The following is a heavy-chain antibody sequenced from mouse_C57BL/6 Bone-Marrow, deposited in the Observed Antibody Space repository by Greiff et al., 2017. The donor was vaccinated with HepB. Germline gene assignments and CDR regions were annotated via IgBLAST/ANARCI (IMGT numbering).Heavy chain of an antibody. CDR2: ISSGSSTI. D-gene: IGHD4-1*01. CDR1: GFTFSDYG. V-gene: IGHV5-17*01. CDR3: ATNYHAMDY. Sequence: DVHLVESGGGLVKPGGSLKLSCAASGFTFSDYGMHWVRQAPEKGLEWVAYISSGSSTIYYADTVKGRFTISRDNAKNTLFLQMTSLRSEDTAMYYCATNYHAMDYWGQGTSVTVSS. J-gene: IGHJ4*01.